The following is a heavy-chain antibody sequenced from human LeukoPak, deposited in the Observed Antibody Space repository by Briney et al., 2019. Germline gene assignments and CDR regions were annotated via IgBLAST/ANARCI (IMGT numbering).Heavy chain of an antibody. CDR3: ARDADSSGYYSTNWFDP. J-gene: IGHJ5*02. CDR1: GGSISSSSYY. D-gene: IGHD3-22*01. V-gene: IGHV4-39*07. Sequence: SETLSLTCTVSGGSISSSSYYWGWIRQPPGKGLEWIGSIYYSVSTYYNPSLKSRVTISVDTSKNQFSLKLSSVTAADTAVYYCARDADSSGYYSTNWFDPWGQGTLVTVSS. CDR2: IYYSVST.